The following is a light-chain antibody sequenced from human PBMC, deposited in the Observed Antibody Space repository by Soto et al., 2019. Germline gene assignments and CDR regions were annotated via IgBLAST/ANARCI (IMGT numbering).Light chain of an antibody. CDR2: AAS. CDR3: QQSYSTPMYT. J-gene: IGKJ2*01. Sequence: DIQMTQSPSSLSASVGDRVTVTCRTSQNIYNYLNWYQQKPGKAPKLLIYAASSVQSGVPLRFSGTGSGTDFTLTISSLQPEDFATYYCQQSYSTPMYTFGQGTKLEIK. V-gene: IGKV1-39*01. CDR1: QNIYNY.